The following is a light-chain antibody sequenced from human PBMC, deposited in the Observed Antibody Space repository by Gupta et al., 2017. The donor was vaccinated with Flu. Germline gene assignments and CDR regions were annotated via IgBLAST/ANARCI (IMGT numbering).Light chain of an antibody. CDR2: NNN. CDR1: SSNIGSNT. CDR3: ATGDDSLNEV. V-gene: IGLV1-44*01. Sequence: QSVLTQPPSASGTPGQRVTISCSGSSSNIGSNTVNWYQQLPGTAPKVLIYNNNQRPAGVPDRFSGSKSGTSASLAISGLQAEDEADYYCATGDDSLNEVFGTGTKVTVL. J-gene: IGLJ1*01.